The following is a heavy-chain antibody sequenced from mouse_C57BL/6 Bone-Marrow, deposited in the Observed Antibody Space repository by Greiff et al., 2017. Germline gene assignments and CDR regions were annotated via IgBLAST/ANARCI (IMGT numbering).Heavy chain of an antibody. CDR1: GYTFTSYW. V-gene: IGHV1-72*01. CDR2: IDPNSGGT. D-gene: IGHD1-1*01. J-gene: IGHJ3*01. Sequence: VQLQQSGAELVKPGASVKLSCKASGYTFTSYWMHWVKQRPGRGLEWIGRIDPNSGGTKYNEQFKSKTTLTVDKPSSTAYMKLSSLTSEDSADYYSARIYYGSSYAFAYWGQGTLVTVSA. CDR3: ARIYYGSSYAFAY.